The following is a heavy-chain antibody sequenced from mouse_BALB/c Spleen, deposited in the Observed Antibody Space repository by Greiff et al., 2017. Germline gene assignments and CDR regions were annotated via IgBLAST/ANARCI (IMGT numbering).Heavy chain of an antibody. V-gene: IGHV5-6-5*01. CDR3: ARGYYYGSSSDAMDY. CDR1: GFTFSSYA. J-gene: IGHJ4*01. CDR2: ISSGGST. Sequence: EVKLVESGGGLVQPGGSRKLSCAASGFTFSSYAMSWVRQTPEKRLEWVASISSGGSTYYPDRVKGRFTISRDNARNILYLQMSSLRSEDTAMYYCARGYYYGSSSDAMDYWGQGTSVTVSS. D-gene: IGHD1-1*01.